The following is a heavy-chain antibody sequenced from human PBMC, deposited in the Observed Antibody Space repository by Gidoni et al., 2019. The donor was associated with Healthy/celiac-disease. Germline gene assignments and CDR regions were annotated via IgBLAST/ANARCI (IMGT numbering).Heavy chain of an antibody. Sequence: VSAIGGSGNSTSYADSVKGRFTVSRDNSKNTLYLQMNSLRAEDTAVYYCAKDRWSYYGSGSYFGPSDYWGQGTLVTVSS. CDR3: AKDRWSYYGSGSYFGPSDY. J-gene: IGHJ4*02. CDR2: IGGSGNST. V-gene: IGHV3-23*01. D-gene: IGHD3-10*01.